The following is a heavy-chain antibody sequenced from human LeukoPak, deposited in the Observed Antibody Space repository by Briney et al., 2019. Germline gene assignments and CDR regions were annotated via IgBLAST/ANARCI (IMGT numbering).Heavy chain of an antibody. Sequence: SETLSLTCAVYGGSISSYWSWIRQPAGKGLEWIGRIYGSGTTTYNPSLKSRVSMSIDTSKNQFSLKLMSVTAADTAVYYCARDSGTTGEVKFDPWGQGTLVTVSS. CDR2: IYGSGTT. V-gene: IGHV4-4*07. J-gene: IGHJ5*02. D-gene: IGHD3-10*01. CDR1: GGSISSY. CDR3: ARDSGTTGEVKFDP.